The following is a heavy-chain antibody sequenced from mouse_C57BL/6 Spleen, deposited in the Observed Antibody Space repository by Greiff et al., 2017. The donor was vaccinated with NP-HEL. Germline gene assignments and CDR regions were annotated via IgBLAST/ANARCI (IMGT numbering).Heavy chain of an antibody. Sequence: VQLKESGAELVKPGASVKLSCTASGFNIKDYYMHWVKQRTEQGLEWIGRIDPEDGETKYAPKFQGKATITADTSSNTACLQLSSLTSEDTAVYYCAREYYGSSPWFAYWGQGTLVTVSA. CDR3: AREYYGSSPWFAY. CDR1: GFNIKDYY. V-gene: IGHV14-2*01. D-gene: IGHD1-1*01. J-gene: IGHJ3*01. CDR2: IDPEDGET.